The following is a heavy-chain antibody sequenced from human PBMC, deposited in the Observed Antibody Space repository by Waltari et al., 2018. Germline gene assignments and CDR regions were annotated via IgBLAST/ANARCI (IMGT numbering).Heavy chain of an antibody. CDR3: ARGVDPDY. CDR1: GASIRTYY. Sequence: QVQLQESGPGLVKPSETLSLTCTVSGASIRTYYWSWIRQPPGKGLEWIGYIYFSGSTKHNPSLKRRATISLDTSKNQFSLKVRSLSAADTAIYYCARGVDPDYWGQGTLVTVSS. V-gene: IGHV4-59*01. D-gene: IGHD5-12*01. J-gene: IGHJ4*02. CDR2: IYFSGST.